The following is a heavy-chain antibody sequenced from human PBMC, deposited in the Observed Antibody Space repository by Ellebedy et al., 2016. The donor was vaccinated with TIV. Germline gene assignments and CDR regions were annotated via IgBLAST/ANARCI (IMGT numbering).Heavy chain of an antibody. J-gene: IGHJ4*02. CDR2: ISAYNGHT. D-gene: IGHD5-18*01. CDR3: ATDSRYSYGYRFNF. CDR1: GYTFVNSG. V-gene: IGHV1-18*01. Sequence: ASVKVSCKASGYTFVNSGISWVRQAPGQGLEWMGWISAYNGHTDYAQSFQGRVTMTTDTSTSTAYMELRSLRSEDTAVYYCATDSRYSYGYRFNFWGQGTLVIVSS.